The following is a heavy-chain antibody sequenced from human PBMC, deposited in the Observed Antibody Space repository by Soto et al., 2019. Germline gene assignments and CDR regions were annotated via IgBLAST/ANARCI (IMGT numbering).Heavy chain of an antibody. D-gene: IGHD1-7*01. CDR3: ARPNNNNWNYGTEYYYYYYGMDV. Sequence: GESLKISCKGSGYSITSYWISWVRQMPGKGLEWMGRIDPSDSYTNYSPSFQGHVTISADKSISTAYLQWSSLKASDTAMYYCARPNNNNWNYGTEYYYYYYGMDVWGQGTTVTVSS. J-gene: IGHJ6*02. CDR2: IDPSDSYT. V-gene: IGHV5-10-1*01. CDR1: GYSITSYW.